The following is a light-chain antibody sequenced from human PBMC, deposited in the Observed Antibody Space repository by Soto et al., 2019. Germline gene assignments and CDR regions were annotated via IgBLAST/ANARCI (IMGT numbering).Light chain of an antibody. CDR3: QQYANSPIT. CDR1: QSIGNY. CDR2: ATS. J-gene: IGKJ5*01. V-gene: IGKV3-11*01. Sequence: EVVLTQSPATLSLSPGEGATLSCRASQSIGNYLAWYQQKPGQAPRLLIYATSNRATGIPARFSGSGSGTDFTLTISSLEPEDFAVYYCQQYANSPITFGQGTRLEIK.